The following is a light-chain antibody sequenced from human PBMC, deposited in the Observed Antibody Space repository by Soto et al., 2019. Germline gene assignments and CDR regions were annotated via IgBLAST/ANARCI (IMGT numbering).Light chain of an antibody. V-gene: IGKV3-15*01. Sequence: EIVLPRSPDTLSVSPGDRATLSCRASQSVSSNLAWYQQKPGQAPRLLIYGASTRATGIPARFSGSGSGTEFTLTISSLQSEDFAVYYCQQYNNWPRTFGQGTKVDIK. J-gene: IGKJ1*01. CDR1: QSVSSN. CDR2: GAS. CDR3: QQYNNWPRT.